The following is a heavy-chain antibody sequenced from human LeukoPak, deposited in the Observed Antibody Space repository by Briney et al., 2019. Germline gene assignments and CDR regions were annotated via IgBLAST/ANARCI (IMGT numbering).Heavy chain of an antibody. CDR3: ARGGGTYSGDS. Sequence: ETLSLTCTVSGGSISSSSYYWGWIRQPPGKGLEWVSYISSSSTTIYYADSVKGRFTISRDNAKNSLYLQMRSLRADDTAVYYCARGGGTYSGDSWGQGTLVTVSS. J-gene: IGHJ4*02. CDR2: ISSSSTTI. CDR1: GGSISSSS. V-gene: IGHV3-48*01. D-gene: IGHD2-15*01.